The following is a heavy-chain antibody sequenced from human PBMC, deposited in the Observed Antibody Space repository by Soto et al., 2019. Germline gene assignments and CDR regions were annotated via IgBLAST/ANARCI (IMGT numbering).Heavy chain of an antibody. J-gene: IGHJ6*02. CDR2: IIPIFGTA. CDR3: ARDKIATVNPYYYYGMDV. D-gene: IGHD4-4*01. Sequence: SVKVSCKASGGTFSSYAISWVRQAPGQGLEWMGGIIPIFGTANYAQKFQGRVTITADESTSTAYMELSSLRSEDTAVYYCARDKIATVNPYYYYGMDVWGQGTTATV. V-gene: IGHV1-69*13. CDR1: GGTFSSYA.